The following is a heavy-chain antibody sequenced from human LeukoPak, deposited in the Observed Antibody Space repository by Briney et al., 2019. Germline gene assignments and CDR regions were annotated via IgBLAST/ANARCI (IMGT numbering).Heavy chain of an antibody. CDR1: GGSLSSGGYY. CDR3: ARRYGGGWYVGY. J-gene: IGHJ4*02. D-gene: IGHD6-19*01. V-gene: IGHV4-39*01. CDR2: VYYTGST. Sequence: PSQTLSLTCTVSGGSLSSGGYYWNWIRQPPGKGLEWIGHVYYTGSTDYSPSLKSRVTMPVDTSKNQFSLKLTSVTAADTAVYYCARRYGGGWYVGYWGQGTLVTVSS.